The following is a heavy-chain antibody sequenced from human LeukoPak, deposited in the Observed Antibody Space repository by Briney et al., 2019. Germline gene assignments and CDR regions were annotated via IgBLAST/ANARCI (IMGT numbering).Heavy chain of an antibody. CDR2: IYSGGST. V-gene: IGHV3-66*01. J-gene: IGHJ4*02. CDR3: ARDPLYYDMSGAY. Sequence: PGGSLRLSCAASGFTVSSNYMSWVRQAPGKGLEGVSVIYSGGSTYYADSVKGRFTISRDNSKNTLYLQMNSLRAEDTAVYYFARDPLYYDMSGAYWGQGTLVTVSS. D-gene: IGHD3-22*01. CDR1: GFTVSSNY.